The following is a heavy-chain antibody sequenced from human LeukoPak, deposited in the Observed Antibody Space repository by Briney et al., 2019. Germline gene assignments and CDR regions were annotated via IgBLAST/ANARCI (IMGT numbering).Heavy chain of an antibody. CDR3: ARSQYSYDFFDY. J-gene: IGHJ4*02. CDR1: GGSISSYC. V-gene: IGHV4-59*08. D-gene: IGHD5-18*01. Sequence: SETLSLTCTVSGGSISSYCWSWIRQPPGKGLECIGYIYYSGSTNYNPSLKSRVTISVDTSKNQFSLKLSSVTAADTAVYYCARSQYSYDFFDYWGQGTLVTVSS. CDR2: IYYSGST.